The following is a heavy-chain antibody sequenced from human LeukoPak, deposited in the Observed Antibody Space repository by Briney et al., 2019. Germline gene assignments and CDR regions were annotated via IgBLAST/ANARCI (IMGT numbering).Heavy chain of an antibody. CDR2: IIPIFGTA. J-gene: IGHJ6*03. CDR3: ASGAAADNYYYYYMDV. D-gene: IGHD6-13*01. V-gene: IGHV1-69*13. Sequence: SVKVSCKASGYTFTSYGISWVRQAPGQGLEWMGGIIPIFGTANYAQKFQGRVTITADESTSTAYMELSSLRSEDTAVYYCASGAAADNYYYYYMDVWGKGTTVTVSS. CDR1: GYTFTSYG.